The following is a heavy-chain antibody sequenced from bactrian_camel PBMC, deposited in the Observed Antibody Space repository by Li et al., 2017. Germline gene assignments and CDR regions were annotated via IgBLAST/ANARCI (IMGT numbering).Heavy chain of an antibody. CDR3: AADPRPCTVADVIPYNY. V-gene: IGHV3S53*01. J-gene: IGHJ4*01. CDR2: IGSDGST. D-gene: IGHD6*01. CDR1: QYVYRSYH. Sequence: VQLVESGGGSVQAGGSLRLSCTTSQYVYRSYHMGWFRQAPGKEREGVAGIGSDGSTTYTDSVKGRFIVSRDTVKNMFYLQMTGLQPEDSGMYYCAADPRPCTVADVIPYNYQGQGTQVTVS.